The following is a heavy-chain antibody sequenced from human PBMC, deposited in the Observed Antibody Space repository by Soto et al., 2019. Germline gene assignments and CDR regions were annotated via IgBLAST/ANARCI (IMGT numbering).Heavy chain of an antibody. CDR3: AKGTVMTVTTLIDWFDP. J-gene: IGHJ5*02. Sequence: GGSLRLSCAASGFTFSSYAMSWVRQAPGKGLEWVSAISGSGGSTYYADSVKGRFTISRDNSKNTLYLQMNSLRAEDTAVYYCAKGTVMTVTTLIDWFDPWGQGTLVTVSS. CDR2: ISGSGGST. D-gene: IGHD4-4*01. CDR1: GFTFSSYA. V-gene: IGHV3-23*01.